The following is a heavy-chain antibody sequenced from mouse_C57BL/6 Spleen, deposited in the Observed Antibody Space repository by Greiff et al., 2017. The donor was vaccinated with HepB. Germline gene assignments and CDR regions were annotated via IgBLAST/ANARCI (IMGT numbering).Heavy chain of an antibody. CDR1: GFTFSSYG. D-gene: IGHD1-1*02. CDR2: ISSGGSYT. V-gene: IGHV5-6*01. J-gene: IGHJ1*03. Sequence: VQLKESGGDLVKPGGSLKLSCAASGFTFSSYGMSWVRQTPDKRLEWVATISSGGSYTYYPDSVKGRFTISRDNAKNTLYLQMSSLKSEDTAMYYCARHGTLVKGGDFDVWGTGTTVTVSS. CDR3: ARHGTLVKGGDFDV.